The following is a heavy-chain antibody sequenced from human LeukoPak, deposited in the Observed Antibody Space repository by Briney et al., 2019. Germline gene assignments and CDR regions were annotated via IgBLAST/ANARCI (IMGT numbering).Heavy chain of an antibody. J-gene: IGHJ4*02. D-gene: IGHD3-10*01. Sequence: GGSLRLSCVISGYTFTHYGFHWVRQAPGKALEWVAYISYNGNNKYEDSVKGRFTISRDNSKNTLYLQMGSLRAEDMAVYYCARATITSGRVRGAPPDYWGQGTLVTVSS. V-gene: IGHV3-30*03. CDR1: GYTFTHYG. CDR2: ISYNGNNK. CDR3: ARATITSGRVRGAPPDY.